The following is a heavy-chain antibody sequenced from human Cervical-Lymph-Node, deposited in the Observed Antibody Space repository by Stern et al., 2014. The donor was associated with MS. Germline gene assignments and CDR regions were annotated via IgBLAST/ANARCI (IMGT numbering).Heavy chain of an antibody. CDR3: TTGSSGWYFDY. Sequence: EVQLVESGGGLVKPGGSLRLSCAASGFTFSNGWMSWVRQAPGKGLEWVGRIKSKTDGGTTDYAAPVKGRFTISRDDSKNTLYLQRNSLKTEDTALYYCTTGSSGWYFDYWGQGTLVTVSS. CDR1: GFTFSNGW. J-gene: IGHJ4*02. D-gene: IGHD6-19*01. V-gene: IGHV3-15*01. CDR2: IKSKTDGGTT.